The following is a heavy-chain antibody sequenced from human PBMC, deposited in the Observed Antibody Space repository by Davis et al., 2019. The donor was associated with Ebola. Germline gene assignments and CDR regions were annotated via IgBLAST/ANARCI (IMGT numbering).Heavy chain of an antibody. J-gene: IGHJ4*02. D-gene: IGHD2-21*02. CDR2: INHSGNT. CDR3: ARGQLTSNIVVVTASHFDS. Sequence: SETLSLTCAVYGGSFSGYYWSWIRQPPGKGLEWIGEINHSGNTNFSLSLKSRVTISVDTSKNQFSLKLSSVTAADTAVYFCARGQLTSNIVVVTASHFDSWGQGTLVTVSS. CDR1: GGSFSGYY. V-gene: IGHV4-34*01.